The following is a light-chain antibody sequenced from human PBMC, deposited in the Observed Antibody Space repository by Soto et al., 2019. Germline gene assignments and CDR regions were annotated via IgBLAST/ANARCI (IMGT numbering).Light chain of an antibody. V-gene: IGLV1-40*01. J-gene: IGLJ2*01. CDR3: LSFGNSLSVV. Sequence: QSVLTQPPSVSGAPGQRVTISCTGSSSNIGAGYDVHWYQQLPGRAPKLLIYGNTNRPSGVPDRFSGSKSGTSASLAITGLQAEDEADYYCLSFGNSLSVVFGGGTKLTVL. CDR2: GNT. CDR1: SSNIGAGYD.